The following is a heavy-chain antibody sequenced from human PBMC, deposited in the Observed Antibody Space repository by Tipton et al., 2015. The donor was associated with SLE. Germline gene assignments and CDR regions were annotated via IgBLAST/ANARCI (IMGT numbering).Heavy chain of an antibody. CDR2: IYHSGTT. J-gene: IGHJ4*02. CDR1: GFTFSSYA. V-gene: IGHV4-30-2*01. CDR3: ARGNEVSLDY. Sequence: LRLSCAASGFTFSSYAMSWVRQAPGKGLEWIGYIYHSGTTYYNPSLKSRVTISVDTSKNQFSLKLSSVTAADTAVYYCARGNEVSLDYWGQGTLVTVSS. D-gene: IGHD1-14*01.